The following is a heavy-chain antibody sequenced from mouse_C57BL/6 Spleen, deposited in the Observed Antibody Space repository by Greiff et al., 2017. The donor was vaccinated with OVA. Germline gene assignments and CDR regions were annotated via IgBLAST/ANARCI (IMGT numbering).Heavy chain of an antibody. J-gene: IGHJ4*01. CDR1: GYTFTSYW. CDR2: IYPGSGST. Sequence: QVQLQQPGAELVKPGASVKMSCKASGYTFTSYWITWVKQRPGQGLEWIGDIYPGSGSTNYNEKFKSKATLTVDTSSSTAYMQLSSLTSEDSAVYYCARWGAVVATDAMDYWGQGTSVTVSS. D-gene: IGHD1-1*01. V-gene: IGHV1-55*01. CDR3: ARWGAVVATDAMDY.